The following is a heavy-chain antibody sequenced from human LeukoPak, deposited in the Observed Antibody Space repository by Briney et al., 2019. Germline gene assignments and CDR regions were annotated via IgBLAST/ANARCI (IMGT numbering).Heavy chain of an antibody. V-gene: IGHV4-4*07. CDR2: IYTSGST. CDR1: GGSISSYY. J-gene: IGHJ6*02. Sequence: PSETLSLTCTVSGGSISSYYWSWSRQPAGKGLEWMARIYTSGSTNYNPSLKSRVTMSVDTSKNQFSLKLSSVTAADTAVYYCAREKRQQLSRGYGMDVWGQGTTVTVSS. D-gene: IGHD6-13*01. CDR3: AREKRQQLSRGYGMDV.